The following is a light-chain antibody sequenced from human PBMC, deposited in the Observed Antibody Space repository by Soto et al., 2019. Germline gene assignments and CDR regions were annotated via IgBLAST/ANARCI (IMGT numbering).Light chain of an antibody. Sequence: DIQMTQSPSSLSASVGDRVTITCQASQDISNYLNWYQQKPGKAPKLLIYDASNLETGVPSRFSGSGSGTDFTFTISRLQPEDIATYYCQQYDNLPLTFGGGTKVDMK. CDR1: QDISNY. CDR3: QQYDNLPLT. CDR2: DAS. V-gene: IGKV1-33*01. J-gene: IGKJ4*01.